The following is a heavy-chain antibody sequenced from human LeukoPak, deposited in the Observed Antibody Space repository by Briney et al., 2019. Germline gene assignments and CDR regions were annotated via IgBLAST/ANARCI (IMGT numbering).Heavy chain of an antibody. CDR1: GGSISSYY. Sequence: SETRSLTCTVSGGSISSYYWSWIRQPPGKGLEWIGYIYYSGSTNYNPSLKSRVTISVDTSKNQFSLKLSSVTAAGTAVYYCARGSDYYDSSGYLQWWGQGTLVTVSS. D-gene: IGHD3-22*01. CDR3: ARGSDYYDSSGYLQW. CDR2: IYYSGST. V-gene: IGHV4-59*01. J-gene: IGHJ4*02.